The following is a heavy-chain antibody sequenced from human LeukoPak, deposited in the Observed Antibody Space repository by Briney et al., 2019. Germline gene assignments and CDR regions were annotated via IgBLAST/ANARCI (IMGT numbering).Heavy chain of an antibody. CDR2: ISGSGTYI. Sequence: GGSLRLSCAASGFTFSTYTMNWVRQVPGKGLEWVSSISGSGTYIYYADSVKGRFTISRDNAKNSLHLQLNSLRAEDTAVYYCARDDCSGGSCFSKDAFGLWGQGTVVTV. J-gene: IGHJ3*01. V-gene: IGHV3-21*01. CDR3: ARDDCSGGSCFSKDAFGL. CDR1: GFTFSTYT. D-gene: IGHD2-15*01.